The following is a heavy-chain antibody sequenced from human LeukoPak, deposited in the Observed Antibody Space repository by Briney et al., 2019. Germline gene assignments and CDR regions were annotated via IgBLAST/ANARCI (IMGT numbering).Heavy chain of an antibody. CDR1: GFTVSSNY. CDR2: IYSGGST. Sequence: GGSLRLSCAASGFTVSSNYMSWVRQAPGKGLEWVSVIYSGGSTYYADSVKGRFTISRHNSKNTLYLQMNSLRAEDTAVYYCARDRVVGIAAAGKVDYYDYGMDVWGQGTTVTVSS. D-gene: IGHD6-13*01. CDR3: ARDRVVGIAAAGKVDYYDYGMDV. V-gene: IGHV3-53*04. J-gene: IGHJ6*02.